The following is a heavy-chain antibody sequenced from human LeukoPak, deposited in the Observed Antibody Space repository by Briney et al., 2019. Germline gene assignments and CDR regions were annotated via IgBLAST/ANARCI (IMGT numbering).Heavy chain of an antibody. CDR3: ARSRNHDFLPFYY. J-gene: IGHJ4*02. Sequence: SETLSLTCTVSGGSISSGGYYWSWIRQHPGKGLEWIGYIYYSGSTYYNPSLKSRVTISVDTSKNQFSLKLSSVTAAGTAVYYCARSRNHDFLPFYYWGQGTLVTVSS. CDR2: IYYSGST. CDR1: GGSISSGGYY. D-gene: IGHD3-3*01. V-gene: IGHV4-31*03.